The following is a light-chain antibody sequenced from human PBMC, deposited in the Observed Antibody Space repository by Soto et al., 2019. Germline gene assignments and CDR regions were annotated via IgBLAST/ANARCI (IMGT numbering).Light chain of an antibody. V-gene: IGKV3D-15*01. CDR2: QTS. J-gene: IGKJ5*01. Sequence: EIVLTQSPATLSSFPGDRVTLSCRASQYINTRLAWYQHRPGQAPRLLIYQTSIRAAGIPARFSASGTGTDFTLTIGSLQSEDFAVYYCQQYNNWPPVTFGQGTRLEIK. CDR3: QQYNNWPPVT. CDR1: QYINTR.